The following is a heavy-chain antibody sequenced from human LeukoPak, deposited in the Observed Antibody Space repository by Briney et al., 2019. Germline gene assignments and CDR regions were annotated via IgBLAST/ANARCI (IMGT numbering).Heavy chain of an antibody. D-gene: IGHD6-13*01. Sequence: QTGGSLRLSCAASGFTFSSCTMNWVRQAPGKGLEWLSYISSTSSTIYYADSVKGRFTISRDNAKNSLYLQMHSLRAEDTAVYYCARACSSSWYLDYWGQGTLATVSS. CDR3: ARACSSSWYLDY. CDR1: GFTFSSCT. V-gene: IGHV3-48*04. CDR2: ISSTSSTI. J-gene: IGHJ4*02.